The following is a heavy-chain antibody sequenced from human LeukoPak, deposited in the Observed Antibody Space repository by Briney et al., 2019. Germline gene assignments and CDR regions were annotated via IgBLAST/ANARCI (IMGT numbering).Heavy chain of an antibody. J-gene: IGHJ5*02. Sequence: SETLSLACAVSGGSISSGGYSWSWIRQPPGQGLDWIGYIYHSGSTYYNPSLKSRVTISVDRSKNQFSLKLSSVTAADTAVYYCASYGDYDNWFDPWGQGTLVTVSS. CDR3: ASYGDYDNWFDP. CDR1: GGSISSGGYS. D-gene: IGHD4-17*01. V-gene: IGHV4-30-2*01. CDR2: IYHSGST.